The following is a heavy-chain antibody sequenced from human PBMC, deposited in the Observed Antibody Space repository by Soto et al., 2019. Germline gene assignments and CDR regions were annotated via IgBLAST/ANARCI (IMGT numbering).Heavy chain of an antibody. CDR1: GGSISSGDYY. V-gene: IGHV4-61*08. CDR2: IYYSGST. Sequence: SETLSLTCTVSGGSISSGDYYWSWIRQPPGKGLEWIGYIYYSGSTNYNPSLKSRVTISVDTSKNQFSLKLSSVTAADTAVYYCASSHDPNYYYYMDVWGKGTTVTVSS. CDR3: ASSHDPNYYYYMDV. J-gene: IGHJ6*03.